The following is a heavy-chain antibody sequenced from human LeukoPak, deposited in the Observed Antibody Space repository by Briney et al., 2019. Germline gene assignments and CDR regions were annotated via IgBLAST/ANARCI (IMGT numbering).Heavy chain of an antibody. CDR3: AREGAAAAGMGNWFDP. J-gene: IGHJ5*02. CDR2: IYSNSGT. Sequence: PGGSLRLSCTASGFNVRYNYMAWARQAPGKGLEWVSIIYSNSGTYYTDSVKGRFTISRDNSKNTLYLQMNSLRAEDTAVYYCAREGAAAAGMGNWFDPWGQGTLVTVSS. V-gene: IGHV3-66*03. CDR1: GFNVRYNY. D-gene: IGHD6-13*01.